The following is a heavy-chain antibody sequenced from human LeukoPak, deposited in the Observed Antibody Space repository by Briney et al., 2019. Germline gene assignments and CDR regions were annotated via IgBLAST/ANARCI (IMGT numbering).Heavy chain of an antibody. CDR3: ATENNYYGSGSQDY. CDR1: GYTLTELS. Sequence: ASVKVSCKVSGYTLTELSMHWVRQAPGKGLEWVGGFDPEDGETIYAQKFQGRVTMTEDTSTDTAYMELSSLRSEDTAVYYCATENNYYGSGSQDYWGQGTLVTVSS. V-gene: IGHV1-24*01. CDR2: FDPEDGET. J-gene: IGHJ4*02. D-gene: IGHD3-10*01.